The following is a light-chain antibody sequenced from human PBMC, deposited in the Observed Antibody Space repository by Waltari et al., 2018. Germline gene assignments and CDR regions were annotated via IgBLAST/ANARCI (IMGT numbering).Light chain of an antibody. V-gene: IGKV3-15*01. CDR1: QSVDNN. J-gene: IGKJ1*01. Sequence: EVLMTQSPATLSVSPGERATLSCRASQSVDNNLAWYQQKNGQAPRLLIYGASTRAIGVPASLSGSASGTEFTLTISNLQSADFAVYFCQQYNNWPWTFGQGTRVEI. CDR2: GAS. CDR3: QQYNNWPWT.